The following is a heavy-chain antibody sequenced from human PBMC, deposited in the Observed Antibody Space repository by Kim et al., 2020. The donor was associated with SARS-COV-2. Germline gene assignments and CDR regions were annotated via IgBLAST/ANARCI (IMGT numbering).Heavy chain of an antibody. CDR3: ARPTGPAAFDI. Sequence: TRYSPSFQGQVTISADKSIITAYLQWSSLKASDTAMYYCARPTGPAAFDIWGQGTMVTVSS. D-gene: IGHD2-2*01. J-gene: IGHJ3*02. CDR2: T. V-gene: IGHV5-51*01.